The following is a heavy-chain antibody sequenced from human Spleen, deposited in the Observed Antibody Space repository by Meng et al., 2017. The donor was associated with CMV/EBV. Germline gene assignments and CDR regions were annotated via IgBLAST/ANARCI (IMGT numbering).Heavy chain of an antibody. CDR3: ARSRYYYDSSGYYYDN. CDR2: IYPGDSDT. Sequence: GESLKISCEGSGYSFSSYWIAWVRQMPGKGLEWMGIIYPGDSDTRYSPSFQGQVTISADKSISTAYLQWSSLKASDTAMYYCARSRYYYDSSGYYYDNWGQGTLVTVSS. D-gene: IGHD3-22*01. J-gene: IGHJ4*02. CDR1: GYSFSSYW. V-gene: IGHV5-51*01.